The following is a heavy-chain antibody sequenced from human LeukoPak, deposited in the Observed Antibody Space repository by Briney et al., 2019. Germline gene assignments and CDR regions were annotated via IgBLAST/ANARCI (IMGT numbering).Heavy chain of an antibody. CDR3: AREPSNSSSWLDAFDI. D-gene: IGHD6-13*01. CDR1: GYTFTSYY. Sequence: EASVKVSCKASGYTFTSYYMHWVRQAPGQGLEWMGIINPSGGSTSYAQKFQGRVTMTRDTSTSTVYMELSSLRSEDTAVYYCAREPSNSSSWLDAFDIWGQGTMVTVSS. J-gene: IGHJ3*02. V-gene: IGHV1-46*01. CDR2: INPSGGST.